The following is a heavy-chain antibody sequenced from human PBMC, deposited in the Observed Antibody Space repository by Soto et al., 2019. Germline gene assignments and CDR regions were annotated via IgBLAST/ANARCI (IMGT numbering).Heavy chain of an antibody. D-gene: IGHD4-17*01. V-gene: IGHV4-59*01. CDR1: GGSISSYY. CDR3: ARVSWVTKGWFDP. J-gene: IGHJ5*02. Sequence: PSETLSLTCTVSGGSISSYYWSWIRQPPGKGLEWIGYIYYSGSTNYNPSLKSRVTISVDTSKNQFSLKLSSVTAADTAVYYCARVSWVTKGWFDPWGQGTLVTVSS. CDR2: IYYSGST.